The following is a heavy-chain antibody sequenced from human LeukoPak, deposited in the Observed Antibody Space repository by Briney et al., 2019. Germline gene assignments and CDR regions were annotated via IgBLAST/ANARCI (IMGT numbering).Heavy chain of an antibody. V-gene: IGHV3-7*03. J-gene: IGHJ6*02. D-gene: IGHD3-10*01. Sequence: PGGSLRLSCAASGFTFSSYWMSWVRQAPGKGLEWVANIKQDGSEKYYVDSVKGRFTISRDNAKNSLYLQMNSLRSEDTAVYYCATAERITMVRGGGPDMDVWGQGTTVTVSS. CDR3: ATAERITMVRGGGPDMDV. CDR1: GFTFSSYW. CDR2: IKQDGSEK.